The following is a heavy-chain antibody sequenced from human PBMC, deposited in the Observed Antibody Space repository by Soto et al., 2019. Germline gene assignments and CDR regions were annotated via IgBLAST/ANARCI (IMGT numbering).Heavy chain of an antibody. CDR2: IIPIFGTA. V-gene: IGHV1-69*01. D-gene: IGHD6-6*01. CDR1: GGTFSSYA. Sequence: QVQLVQSGAEVKKPGSSVKVSCKASGGTFSSYAISWVRQAPGQGLEWMGGIIPIFGTANYAQKFQGRVTITADESTITAYMELSSLRSEDTAVYYCARDFSPGFELGYYYYGMDVWGQGTTVTVSS. J-gene: IGHJ6*02. CDR3: ARDFSPGFELGYYYYGMDV.